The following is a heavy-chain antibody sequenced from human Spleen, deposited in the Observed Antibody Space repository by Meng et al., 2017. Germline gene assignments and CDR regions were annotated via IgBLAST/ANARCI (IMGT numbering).Heavy chain of an antibody. D-gene: IGHD4-11*01. J-gene: IGHJ4*02. V-gene: IGHV4-34*01. CDR1: GASFRDYY. CDR3: ARGPTTMAHDFDY. Sequence: QLQLQQWGAGLLKPSEALSLTGFVSGASFRDYYWSCIRQPPGKGLEWIGEINHSGSTNYNPSLESRATISVDTSQNNLSLKLSSVTAADSAVYYCARGPTTMAHDFDYWGQGTLVTVSS. CDR2: INHSGST.